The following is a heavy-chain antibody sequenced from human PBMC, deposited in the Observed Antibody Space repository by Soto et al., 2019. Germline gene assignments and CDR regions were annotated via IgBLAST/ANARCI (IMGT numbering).Heavy chain of an antibody. J-gene: IGHJ6*02. CDR2: ILSDGSNK. CDR3: AAGFWSGYPVDGMGV. CDR1: GFTFSSYA. V-gene: IGHV3-30-3*01. D-gene: IGHD3-3*01. Sequence: GGSLRLSCAASGFTFSSYAMHWVRQAPGKGLEWVAVILSDGSNKWYVDSVKGRFTISRDNSKNTLYLQMNSLRSEDTAVYYCAAGFWSGYPVDGMGVWGQGNTVTVSS.